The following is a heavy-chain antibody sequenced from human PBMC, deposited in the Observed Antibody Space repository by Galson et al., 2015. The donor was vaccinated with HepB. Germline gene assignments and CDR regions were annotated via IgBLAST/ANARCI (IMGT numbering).Heavy chain of an antibody. CDR3: ARLGSLAY. V-gene: IGHV3-23*01. Sequence: SLRLSCAASGFSFSNFGMNWVRQAPGKGLEWVSVISTSGGTTYYADSVKGRFTISRDNSKNTLYLQMNSLRAEDTAVYYCARLGSLAYWSQGTLVTVSS. D-gene: IGHD3-10*01. J-gene: IGHJ4*02. CDR1: GFSFSNFG. CDR2: ISTSGGTT.